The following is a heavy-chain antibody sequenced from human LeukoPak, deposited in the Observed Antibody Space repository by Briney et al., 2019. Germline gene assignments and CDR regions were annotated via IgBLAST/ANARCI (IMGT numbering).Heavy chain of an antibody. Sequence: GGSLRLSCEGSGFTFSNYWMTWVRQAPEKGLEWVANIKPSGSEKHYADSVEGRFTISRDNAKNSLYLQMNSLRAEDTAVYYCARGTARLFDYWGQGTLVTVSS. V-gene: IGHV3-7*01. CDR2: IKPSGSEK. CDR1: GFTFSNYW. D-gene: IGHD6-6*01. J-gene: IGHJ4*02. CDR3: ARGTARLFDY.